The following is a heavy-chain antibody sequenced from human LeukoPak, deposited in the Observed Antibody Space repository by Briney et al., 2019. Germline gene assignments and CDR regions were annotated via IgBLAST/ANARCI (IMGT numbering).Heavy chain of an antibody. CDR1: GFTFSRYA. CDR2: IWYDGSNK. D-gene: IGHD3-9*01. V-gene: IGHV3-33*08. CDR3: ARMGYDILTYYYYYGMDV. Sequence: GGSLRLSCAVSGFTFSRYALHWVRQAPGKGLEWVAVIWYDGSNKYYADSVKGRFTISRDNSKNTLYLQMNSLRAEDTAVYYCARMGYDILTYYYYYGMDVWGQGTTVTVSS. J-gene: IGHJ6*02.